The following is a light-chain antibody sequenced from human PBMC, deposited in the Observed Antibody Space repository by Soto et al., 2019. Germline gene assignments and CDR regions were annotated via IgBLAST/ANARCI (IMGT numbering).Light chain of an antibody. CDR2: AAS. J-gene: IGKJ1*01. Sequence: DIQMTQSPSSLSASVGDRVTITCRASQGISNYLAWYQQKPGKVPKVLIYAASTLQSGVPARFSGSGSETDFTLTISSLQPEDVATYYGQTYNSAPQTFGQETKVEIK. CDR1: QGISNY. V-gene: IGKV1-27*01. CDR3: QTYNSAPQT.